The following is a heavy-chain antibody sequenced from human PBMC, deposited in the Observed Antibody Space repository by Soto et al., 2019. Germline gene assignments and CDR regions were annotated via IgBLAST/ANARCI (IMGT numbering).Heavy chain of an antibody. D-gene: IGHD5-18*01. CDR2: ISSSSSVI. Sequence: EVQLVGSGGGLVQPGGSLRLSCAASGFTLTSFAMNWVRQAPGKGPEWVSYISSSSSVINYAYTVKGRFTVSTDNAKNSMYLQMNILRVEDTAVYYCARDPSYGVRHMSYFDYWGQGTLVTVSS. CDR1: GFTLTSFA. J-gene: IGHJ4*02. CDR3: ARDPSYGVRHMSYFDY. V-gene: IGHV3-48*01.